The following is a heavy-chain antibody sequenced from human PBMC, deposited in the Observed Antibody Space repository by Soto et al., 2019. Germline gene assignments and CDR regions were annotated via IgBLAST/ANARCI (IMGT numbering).Heavy chain of an antibody. J-gene: IGHJ4*02. V-gene: IGHV3-72*01. CDR3: TRADYSSGWYVDY. CDR1: GFTFSDHY. CDR2: TRNKANSYTT. Sequence: ESGGGLVQPGGSLRLSCAASGFTFSDHYMDWVRQAPGKGLEWVGRTRNKANSYTTEYAASVKGRFTISRDDSKNSLYLQMNSLKTEDTAVYYCTRADYSSGWYVDYWGQGTLVTVSS. D-gene: IGHD6-19*01.